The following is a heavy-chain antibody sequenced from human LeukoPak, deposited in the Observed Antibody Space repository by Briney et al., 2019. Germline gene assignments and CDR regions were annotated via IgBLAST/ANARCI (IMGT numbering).Heavy chain of an antibody. D-gene: IGHD5-12*01. Sequence: GASVKVSCKASGYTFTSYYMHWVRQAPGQGLEWMGIINPSGGSTSYAQKFQGRVTMTRDTSTSTVYMEPSSLRSGDTAVYYCASSGRDGYNIFDYWGQGTLVTVSS. CDR3: ASSGRDGYNIFDY. CDR2: INPSGGST. J-gene: IGHJ4*02. V-gene: IGHV1-46*01. CDR1: GYTFTSYY.